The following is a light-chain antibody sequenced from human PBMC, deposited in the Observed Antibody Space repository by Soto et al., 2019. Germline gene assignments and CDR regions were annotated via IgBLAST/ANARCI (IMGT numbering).Light chain of an antibody. Sequence: QSALTQPASVSGSPGQSITISCTGTSSDVGGYNYVSWYQQHPGKVPKLMIYDVSNRPSGVSNRFSGSKSGNTASVTISGLQAEDEADYYCSSYTSSSTLYVFGTGTKLTVL. CDR3: SSYTSSSTLYV. V-gene: IGLV2-14*01. CDR1: SSDVGGYNY. CDR2: DVS. J-gene: IGLJ1*01.